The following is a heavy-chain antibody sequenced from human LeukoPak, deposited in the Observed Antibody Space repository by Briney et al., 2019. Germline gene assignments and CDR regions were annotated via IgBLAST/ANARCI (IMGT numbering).Heavy chain of an antibody. V-gene: IGHV3-23*01. Sequence: GGSLRLSCAASGFTFSSYGMSWVRQAPGKGLEWVSAISGSGGSTYYADSVKGRFTISRDNSKNTLYLQMNSLRAEDTAVYYCAKSLGYCSSTSCYGNDYWGQGTLVTVSS. J-gene: IGHJ4*02. D-gene: IGHD2-2*01. CDR3: AKSLGYCSSTSCYGNDY. CDR1: GFTFSSYG. CDR2: ISGSGGST.